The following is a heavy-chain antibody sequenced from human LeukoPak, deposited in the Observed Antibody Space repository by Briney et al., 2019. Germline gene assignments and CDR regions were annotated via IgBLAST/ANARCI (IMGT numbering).Heavy chain of an antibody. V-gene: IGHV4-59*01. CDR1: GGSISSYY. Sequence: SETLSLTCTVSGGSISSYYWNWIRQPPGKALEWIGYTSYSGATSYNPSLKSRLTISVDTSKNQFSLKLNSVTAADTAVYYCARPQHDALDIWGQGTMVTVSS. CDR2: TSYSGAT. CDR3: ARPQHDALDI. J-gene: IGHJ3*02. D-gene: IGHD1-1*01.